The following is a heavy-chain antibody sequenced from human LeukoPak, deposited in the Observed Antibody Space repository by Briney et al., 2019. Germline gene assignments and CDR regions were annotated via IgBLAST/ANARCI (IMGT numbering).Heavy chain of an antibody. CDR3: ASILGYCSGGDCLDY. CDR1: GYTFTGYY. V-gene: IGHV1-2*02. Sequence: ASVKVSCKASGYTFTGYYMHWVRQAPGQGLEWMGWINPNSGGTNYAQKFQGRVTMTRDTSISTAYMELSRLRSGDTAVYYCASILGYCSGGDCLDYWGQGTLVTVSS. D-gene: IGHD2-15*01. CDR2: INPNSGGT. J-gene: IGHJ4*02.